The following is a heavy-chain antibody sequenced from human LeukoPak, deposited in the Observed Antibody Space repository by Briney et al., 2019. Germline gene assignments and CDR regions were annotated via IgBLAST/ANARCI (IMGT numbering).Heavy chain of an antibody. Sequence: PGGSLRLSCAASGFTFSSYSMNWVRQAPGKGLEWVSSISSSSSYIYYADSVKGRFTISRNNAKNSLYLQMNSLRAEDTAVYYCARDPYYYDSSFDYWGQGTLVTVSS. CDR3: ARDPYYYDSSFDY. CDR2: ISSSSSYI. CDR1: GFTFSSYS. D-gene: IGHD3-22*01. V-gene: IGHV3-21*01. J-gene: IGHJ4*02.